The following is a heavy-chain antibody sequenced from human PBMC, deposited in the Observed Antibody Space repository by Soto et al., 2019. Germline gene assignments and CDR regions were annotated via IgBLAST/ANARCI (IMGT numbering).Heavy chain of an antibody. J-gene: IGHJ6*02. V-gene: IGHV3-30-3*01. CDR2: ISYDGSHK. CDR3: AREVVAPPDYYYGMDV. Sequence: QVELVESGGDVVQPGMSLRLSCVATGFTFSSYAMHWVRQAPGKGLEWVAVISYDGSHKYYADPVQGRSTISRDNSDNALYLQMNSLRGEDTAVYYCAREVVAPPDYYYGMDVWGQGTTVTVSS. CDR1: GFTFSSYA. D-gene: IGHD2-2*01.